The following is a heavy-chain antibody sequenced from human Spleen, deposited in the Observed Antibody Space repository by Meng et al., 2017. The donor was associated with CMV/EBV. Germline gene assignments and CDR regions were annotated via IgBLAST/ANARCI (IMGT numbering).Heavy chain of an antibody. CDR3: ARGDGCSTSCLGYYYYYGMDV. J-gene: IGHJ6*02. V-gene: IGHV1-69*05. Sequence: SVKVSCMASGGTFSSYAISWVRQAPGQGLEWVGGIIPIFGTANYAQKFQGRVTITTDESTSTAYMELSSLRSEDTAGYYGARGDGCSTSCLGYYYYYGMDVWGQGTKVTVSS. D-gene: IGHD2-2*01. CDR2: IIPIFGTA. CDR1: GGTFSSYA.